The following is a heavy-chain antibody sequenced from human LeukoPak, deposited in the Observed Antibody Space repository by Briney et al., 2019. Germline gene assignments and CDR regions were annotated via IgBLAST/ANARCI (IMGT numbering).Heavy chain of an antibody. J-gene: IGHJ5*02. CDR2: IIPIFGTA. V-gene: IGHV1-69*01. D-gene: IGHD3-10*01. CDR3: ARRAITMVRGVIPNWFDP. Sequence: SVKVSCKASGGTFSSYAISWVRQAPGQGLEWMGGIIPIFGTANYAQKFQGRVTITADESTSTAYMELSSLRSEDTAVYYCARRAITMVRGVIPNWFDPWGQGTLVTVSS. CDR1: GGTFSSYA.